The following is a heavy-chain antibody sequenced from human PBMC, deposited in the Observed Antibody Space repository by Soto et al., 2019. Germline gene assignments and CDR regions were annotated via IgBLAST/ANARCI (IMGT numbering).Heavy chain of an antibody. J-gene: IGHJ6*02. CDR1: GYRFTTYW. CDR2: IHPGDSDT. CDR3: AIQEQLSHYYYDMLV. D-gene: IGHD1-1*01. Sequence: GESLKISCKVSGYRFTTYWIAWVRQMPGKGLEWMGIIHPGDSDTRYSPSFQGQVTISADKSVGTAFLQWSRLKASDTATYYCAIQEQLSHYYYDMLVWGQGPTVSVPS. V-gene: IGHV5-51*01.